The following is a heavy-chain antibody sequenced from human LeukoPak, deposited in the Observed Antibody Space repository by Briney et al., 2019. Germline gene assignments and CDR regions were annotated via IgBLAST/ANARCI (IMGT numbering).Heavy chain of an antibody. V-gene: IGHV4-31*03. J-gene: IGHJ5*02. CDR1: GGSISSGGYY. Sequence: SQTLSLTCTVSGGSISSGGYYWSWLRQHPGKGLEWIGYIYYSGSTYYNPSLKSRVTISVDTSKNQFSLKLSSVTAADTAVYYCARGPSDGGTRWNWFDPWGQGTLVTVSS. CDR2: IYYSGST. D-gene: IGHD3-16*01. CDR3: ARGPSDGGTRWNWFDP.